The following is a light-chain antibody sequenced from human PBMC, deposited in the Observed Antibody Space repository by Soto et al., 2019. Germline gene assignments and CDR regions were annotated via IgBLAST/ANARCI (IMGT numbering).Light chain of an antibody. CDR1: SSDVGSYDL. CDR3: CSYAGSGTWV. Sequence: QSVLTQPASVSGSPGQSITISCTGTSSDVGSYDLVSWYQQYPGKAPKLMIYEGSKRPSGVSNRFSGSKSGNTASLTISGLQAEDESDYYCCSYAGSGTWVFGGGTKLTVL. CDR2: EGS. J-gene: IGLJ3*02. V-gene: IGLV2-23*01.